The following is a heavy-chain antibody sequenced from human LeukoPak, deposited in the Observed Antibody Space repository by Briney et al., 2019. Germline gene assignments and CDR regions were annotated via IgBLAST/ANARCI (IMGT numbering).Heavy chain of an antibody. CDR2: IYYSGTT. CDR3: ARGSITIFERSPKYYMDV. Sequence: SETLSLTCTVSGGSISSSGYYWGWIRQPPGKGLEWIGGIYYSGTTYYDPSLKSRVTISLDTSKNQFSLRLSSVTAADTAVYYCARGSITIFERSPKYYMDVWGKGTTVTVSS. V-gene: IGHV4-39*07. J-gene: IGHJ6*03. CDR1: GGSISSSGYY. D-gene: IGHD3-3*01.